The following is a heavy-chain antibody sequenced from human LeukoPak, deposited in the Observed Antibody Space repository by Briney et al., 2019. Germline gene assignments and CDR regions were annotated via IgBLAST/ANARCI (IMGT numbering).Heavy chain of an antibody. CDR1: GYSISSGYY. D-gene: IGHD4-17*01. V-gene: IGHV4-38-2*01. Sequence: KPSETLSLTCAVSGYSISSGYYWGWIRQPPGKGLEWIGNIYHSGNTYYNPSLKSRVTISVDTSKNQFSLKLSSVTASDTAVYYCARISPYYGDYPQYYYYYMGVWCKGTTVTVSS. J-gene: IGHJ6*03. CDR3: ARISPYYGDYPQYYYYYMGV. CDR2: IYHSGNT.